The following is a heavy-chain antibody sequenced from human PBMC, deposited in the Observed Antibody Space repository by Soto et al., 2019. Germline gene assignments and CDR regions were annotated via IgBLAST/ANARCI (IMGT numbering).Heavy chain of an antibody. D-gene: IGHD6-13*01. Sequence: PSETLSLTCTVSGGSISSYYWSWIRQPPGKGLEWIGYIYYSGSTNYNPSLKSRVTISVDTSKNQFSLKVRSVTAADTAVYYCARAWYSKGYWFDPWGQGTLVTVS. CDR3: ARAWYSKGYWFDP. J-gene: IGHJ5*02. CDR2: IYYSGST. V-gene: IGHV4-59*01. CDR1: GGSISSYY.